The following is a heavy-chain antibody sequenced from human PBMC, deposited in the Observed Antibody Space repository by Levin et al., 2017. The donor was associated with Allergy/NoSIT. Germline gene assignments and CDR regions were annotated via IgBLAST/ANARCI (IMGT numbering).Heavy chain of an antibody. CDR3: TRDSGGLLDY. D-gene: IGHD2-15*01. CDR1: GDSVSSNSVS. Sequence: PSETLSLTCVISGDSVSSNSVSWNWVRLSPSRGLEWLGRTYYRSKWYRAYTVTVKGRITINPDTSKNQFSLQMNSVTPEDTAVYYCTRDSGGLLDYWGQGILVTVSS. CDR2: TYYRSKWYR. V-gene: IGHV6-1*01. J-gene: IGHJ4*02.